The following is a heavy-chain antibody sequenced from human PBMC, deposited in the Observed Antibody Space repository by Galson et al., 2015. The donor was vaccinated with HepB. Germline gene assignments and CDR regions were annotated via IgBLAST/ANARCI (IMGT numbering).Heavy chain of an antibody. V-gene: IGHV3-23*01. D-gene: IGHD2-2*01. CDR3: AKGRVPAALDGMDV. CDR1: GFTFSSYA. Sequence: SLRVSCEASGFTFSSYAMSWVRQAPGKGLEWVSTISGSGGSTYYADSVKGRFTISRDNSKITLYLQMNSLRSEDTAVYYCAKGRVPAALDGMDVWGQGTTVTVSS. J-gene: IGHJ6*02. CDR2: ISGSGGST.